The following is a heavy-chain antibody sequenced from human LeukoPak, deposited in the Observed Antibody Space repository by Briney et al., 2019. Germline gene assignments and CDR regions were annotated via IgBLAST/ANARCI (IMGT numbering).Heavy chain of an antibody. V-gene: IGHV1-46*01. CDR1: GYTFTSYY. CDR2: INPSGGST. Sequence: GASVKVSCKASGYTFTSYYMHWVRQAPGQGLEWMGIINPSGGSTSYAQKFQGRVTMTRDMSTSTVYMELSSLRSEDTAVYYCARESVGEDFDYRGQGTLVTVSS. J-gene: IGHJ4*02. CDR3: ARESVGEDFDY. D-gene: IGHD3-10*01.